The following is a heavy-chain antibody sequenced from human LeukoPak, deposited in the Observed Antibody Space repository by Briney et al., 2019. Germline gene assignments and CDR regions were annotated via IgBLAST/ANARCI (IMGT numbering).Heavy chain of an antibody. Sequence: GVSLRLSCAASGFTFGSYSMNWVRQAPGKGLEWVSSISSSSSYIYYADSVKGRFTISRDNAKNSLYLQMNSLRAEDTAVYYCARALGGSSSWSHYYYGMDVWGQGTTVTVSS. CDR3: ARALGGSSSWSHYYYGMDV. D-gene: IGHD6-13*01. V-gene: IGHV3-21*01. J-gene: IGHJ6*02. CDR2: ISSSSSYI. CDR1: GFTFGSYS.